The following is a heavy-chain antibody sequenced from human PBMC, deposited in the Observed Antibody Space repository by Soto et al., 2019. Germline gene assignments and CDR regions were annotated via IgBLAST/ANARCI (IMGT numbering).Heavy chain of an antibody. CDR1: GFTFSSYG. V-gene: IGHV3-33*01. CDR2: IWYDGSNK. J-gene: IGHJ4*02. Sequence: GGSLRLSCAASGFTFSSYGMHWVRQAPGKGLEWVAVIWYDGSNKYYADSVKGRFTISRDNSKNTLYLQMNSLRAEDTAVYYCARDSEVQLERRVLNCPDYWGQGTLVTVSS. D-gene: IGHD1-1*01. CDR3: ARDSEVQLERRVLNCPDY.